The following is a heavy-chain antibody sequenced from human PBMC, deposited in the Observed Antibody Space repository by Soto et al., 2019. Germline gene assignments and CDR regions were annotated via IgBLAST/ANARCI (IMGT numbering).Heavy chain of an antibody. CDR2: IYYSGST. Sequence: PSETLSLTCTVSGGSISSYYWSWIRQPPGKGLEWIGYIYYSGSTNYNPSLKSRVTISVDTSKNQFSLKLSSVTAADTAVYYCARGRYSGSYYTLFDYWGQGTLVTVSS. J-gene: IGHJ4*02. CDR3: ARGRYSGSYYTLFDY. V-gene: IGHV4-59*01. CDR1: GGSISSYY. D-gene: IGHD1-26*01.